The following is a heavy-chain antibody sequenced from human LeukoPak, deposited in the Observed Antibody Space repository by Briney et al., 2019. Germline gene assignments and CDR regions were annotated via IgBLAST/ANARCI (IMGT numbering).Heavy chain of an antibody. V-gene: IGHV3-43*02. CDR1: GFTFDDHA. Sequence: GGSLRLSCAASGFTFDDHAMHWVRQPPGKGLEWVSVISGFAANTYYADTVKSRFTISRDNSKNSLSLQMNSLGTEDTALYYCAKALGGNIYVLDYWGQGTLVTVSS. CDR3: AKALGGNIYVLDY. D-gene: IGHD5-18*01. J-gene: IGHJ4*02. CDR2: ISGFAANT.